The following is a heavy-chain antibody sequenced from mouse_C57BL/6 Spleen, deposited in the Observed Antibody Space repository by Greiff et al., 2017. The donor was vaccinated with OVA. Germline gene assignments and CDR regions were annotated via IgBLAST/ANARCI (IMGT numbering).Heavy chain of an antibody. CDR3: ARGRDYDVGY. D-gene: IGHD2-4*01. J-gene: IGHJ2*01. Sequence: QVQLKQSGAELVRPGSSVKLSCKASGYTFTSYWMHWVKQRPIQGLEWIGNIDPSDSETHYNQKFKDKATLTVDKSSSTAYMQLSSLTSEDSAVYYCARGRDYDVGYWGQGTTLTVSS. V-gene: IGHV1-52*01. CDR1: GYTFTSYW. CDR2: IDPSDSET.